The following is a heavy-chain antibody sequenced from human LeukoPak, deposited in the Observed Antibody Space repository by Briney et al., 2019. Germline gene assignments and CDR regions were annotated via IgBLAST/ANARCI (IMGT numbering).Heavy chain of an antibody. CDR3: AKNYCSAGRCYWYFDL. Sequence: SETLSLTCAVSSGSISSSDWWSWVRQPPGTGLEWIGEIYQSGSANYNPSLKSRLTLSIDKPKTQYSLKLTSVTVADAAVYYGAKNYCSAGRCYWYFDLWGRGTLVTVSS. CDR2: IYQSGSA. V-gene: IGHV4-4*02. D-gene: IGHD2-15*01. J-gene: IGHJ2*01. CDR1: SGSISSSDW.